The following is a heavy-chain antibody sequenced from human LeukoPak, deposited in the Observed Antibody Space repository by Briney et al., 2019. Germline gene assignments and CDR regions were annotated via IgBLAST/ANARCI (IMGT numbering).Heavy chain of an antibody. CDR1: GGSISSYY. CDR3: ARSGYSSSSPLDY. Sequence: PETLSLTCTVSGGSISSYYWSWIRQPAVKGLEWIGRIYTSGSTNYNPSLKSRVTMPVDTSKNQFSLKLSSVTAADTAVYYCARSGYSSSSPLDYWGQGTLVTVSS. D-gene: IGHD6-6*01. V-gene: IGHV4-4*07. CDR2: IYTSGST. J-gene: IGHJ4*02.